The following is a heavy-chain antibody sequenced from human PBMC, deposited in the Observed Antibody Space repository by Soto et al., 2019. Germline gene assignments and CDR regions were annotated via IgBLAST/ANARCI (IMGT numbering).Heavy chain of an antibody. Sequence: SETLSLTCTVSGGSISSYYWSWIRQPPGKGLEWIGHIYYSGSTNYNPSLKSRVTISVDTSKNQFSLKLSSVTAADTVVYYCARERTYSSSIGPWGEGTLVTVSS. CDR1: GGSISSYY. CDR3: ARERTYSSSIGP. CDR2: IYYSGST. D-gene: IGHD6-6*01. J-gene: IGHJ5*02. V-gene: IGHV4-59*01.